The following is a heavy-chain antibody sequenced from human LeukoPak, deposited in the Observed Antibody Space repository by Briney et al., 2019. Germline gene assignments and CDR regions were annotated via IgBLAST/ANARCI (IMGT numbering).Heavy chain of an antibody. CDR3: ARSYSGYEPYFDY. Sequence: GGSLRLSCAASGFTFSSYAMSWVRQAPGKGLEWVAVIWCDGSNKYYADSVKGRFTISRDNSKNTLYLQMNSLRAEDTAVYYCARSYSGYEPYFDYWGQGTLVTVSS. D-gene: IGHD5-12*01. V-gene: IGHV3-33*08. CDR2: IWCDGSNK. CDR1: GFTFSSYA. J-gene: IGHJ4*02.